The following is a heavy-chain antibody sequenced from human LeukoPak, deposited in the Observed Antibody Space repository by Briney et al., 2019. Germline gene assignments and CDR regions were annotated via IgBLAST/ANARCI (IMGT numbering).Heavy chain of an antibody. J-gene: IGHJ4*02. V-gene: IGHV4-59*08. D-gene: IGHD2-2*01. CDR2: IYYSGST. CDR3: ARLGIGVVPSAMLGDYYFDY. CDR1: GASISTYY. Sequence: SETLSLTCTVSGASISTYYWSWIRQPPGKGLEWIGYIYYSGSTNYNPSLKSRVTISVDTSKNQFSLKLTSVTAADTAVYYCARLGIGVVPSAMLGDYYFDYWGQGTLVTVSS.